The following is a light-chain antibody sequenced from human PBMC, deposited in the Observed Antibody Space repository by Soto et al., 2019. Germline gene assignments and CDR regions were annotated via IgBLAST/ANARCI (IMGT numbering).Light chain of an antibody. Sequence: EIVLTQSPGALSLSPGERATLSCRASQSVSSSYLAWYQQKPGQAPRLLIYGASSRATGIPDRFSGSGSGTDFTLTISRVKPGDIAVYYCQQYGSWLTFGGATKVYIK. CDR1: QSVSSSY. V-gene: IGKV3-20*01. CDR3: QQYGSWLT. J-gene: IGKJ4*02. CDR2: GAS.